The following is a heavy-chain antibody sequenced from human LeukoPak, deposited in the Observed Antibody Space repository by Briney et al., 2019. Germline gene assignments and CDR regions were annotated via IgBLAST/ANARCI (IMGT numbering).Heavy chain of an antibody. CDR3: ARDYYDSSGYYVEY. D-gene: IGHD3-22*01. CDR2: IWFDGSNE. CDR1: GFNFSYYA. V-gene: IGHV3-30*02. J-gene: IGHJ4*02. Sequence: GGSLRLSCTASGFNFSYYAMHWVRQAPGKGLAWVALIWFDGSNEYYEDSVKGRFTISRHNSKNTLYLQMNSLRAEDTAVYYCARDYYDSSGYYVEYWGQGTLVTVSS.